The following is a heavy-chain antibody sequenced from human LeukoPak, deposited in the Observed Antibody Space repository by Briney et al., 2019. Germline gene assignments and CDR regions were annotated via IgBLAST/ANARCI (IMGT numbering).Heavy chain of an antibody. CDR2: INPSGGST. J-gene: IGHJ3*02. CDR1: GYTFTSYY. Sequence: ASVKVSCKASGYTFTSYYMHWVRQAPGQGLEWMGIINPSGGSTSYAQKFQGRVTMTRDTSTSTVCMELSSLRSEDTAVYYCARGAVLRYFDWFHYRAFDIWGQGTMVTVSS. CDR3: ARGAVLRYFDWFHYRAFDI. D-gene: IGHD3-9*01. V-gene: IGHV1-46*01.